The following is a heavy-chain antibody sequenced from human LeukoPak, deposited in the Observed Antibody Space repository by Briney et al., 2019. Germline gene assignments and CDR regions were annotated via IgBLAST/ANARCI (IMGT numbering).Heavy chain of an antibody. CDR1: GYSISSGYY. J-gene: IGHJ4*02. CDR3: ARVGGMYFDY. V-gene: IGHV4-38-2*02. Sequence: SETLSLTCTVSGYSISSGYYWGWIRQPPGKGLEWIGSIYHSGSTYYNPSLKSRVTISVDTSKNQFSLKLSSVTAADTAVYYCARVGGMYFDYWGQGTLVTVSS. CDR2: IYHSGST. D-gene: IGHD1-26*01.